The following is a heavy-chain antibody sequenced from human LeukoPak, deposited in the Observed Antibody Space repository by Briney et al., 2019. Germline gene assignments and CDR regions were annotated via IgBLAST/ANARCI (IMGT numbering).Heavy chain of an antibody. CDR3: ARDYSSGWYANMDV. J-gene: IGHJ6*03. D-gene: IGHD6-19*01. Sequence: GSLRLSCAASGFTFSSYAMHWVRQAPGKGLEWVAVISYDGSNKYYADSVKGRFTISRDNAKNSLYLQMNSLRAEDTAVYYCARDYSSGWYANMDVWGKGTTVTVSS. V-gene: IGHV3-30*04. CDR2: ISYDGSNK. CDR1: GFTFSSYA.